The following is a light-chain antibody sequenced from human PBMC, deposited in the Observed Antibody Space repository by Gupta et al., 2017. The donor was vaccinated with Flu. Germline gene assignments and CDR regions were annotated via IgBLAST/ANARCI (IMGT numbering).Light chain of an antibody. CDR1: QSLVYSDGNTY. CDR2: KVS. V-gene: IGKV2-30*01. Sequence: DVVMTQSPLSLLVTLGQPASISCRSSQSLVYSDGNTYLSWFHQGPGQSPRRLIYKVSNRDTGVPTRCSGRWSGTDFSLKISSVEAEDVVVYFCLQSTHWPRTFGRGTKVEIK. J-gene: IGKJ1*01. CDR3: LQSTHWPRT.